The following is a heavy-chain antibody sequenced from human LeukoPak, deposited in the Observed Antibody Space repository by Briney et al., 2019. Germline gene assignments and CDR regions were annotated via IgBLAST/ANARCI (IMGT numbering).Heavy chain of an antibody. CDR2: IWYDGSNK. CDR3: ARVGSSSPSLFYYYGMDV. Sequence: PGGSLRLSCAASGLTFSSYGMHWVRQAPGKGLEWVAVIWYDGSNKYYADSVKGRFTISRDNSKNTLYLQMNSLRAEDTAVYYCARVGSSSPSLFYYYGMDVWGQGTTVTVSS. CDR1: GLTFSSYG. V-gene: IGHV3-33*01. J-gene: IGHJ6*02. D-gene: IGHD6-6*01.